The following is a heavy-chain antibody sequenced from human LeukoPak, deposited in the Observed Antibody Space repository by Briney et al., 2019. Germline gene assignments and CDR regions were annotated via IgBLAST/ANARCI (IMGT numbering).Heavy chain of an antibody. Sequence: GGSLRLSCAASGFTFSSYSMNWVRQAPGKGLEWVSSINSSSSYIYYADSVKGRFTISRDDAKNSLYLQMNSLRAEDTAVYYCARVGDGYNMGDWFDPWGQGTLVTVSS. CDR3: ARVGDGYNMGDWFDP. CDR2: INSSSSYI. D-gene: IGHD5-24*01. J-gene: IGHJ5*02. CDR1: GFTFSSYS. V-gene: IGHV3-21*01.